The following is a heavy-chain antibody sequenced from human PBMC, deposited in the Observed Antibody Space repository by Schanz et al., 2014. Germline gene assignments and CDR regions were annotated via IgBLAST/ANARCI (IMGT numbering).Heavy chain of an antibody. CDR2: IWYDGSNK. J-gene: IGHJ4*02. CDR3: ARAGYCTSVSCSLFVSDY. Sequence: VQLLESGGGLVQPGGSLRLSCAASGFTFSSYAMSWVRQAPGKGLEWVAVIWYDGSNKYYADSVKGRFTISRDNAKNSLYLEMNSLRAEDTAVYYCARAGYCTSVSCSLFVSDYWGQGTLVTVSS. V-gene: IGHV3-33*08. D-gene: IGHD2-2*03. CDR1: GFTFSSYA.